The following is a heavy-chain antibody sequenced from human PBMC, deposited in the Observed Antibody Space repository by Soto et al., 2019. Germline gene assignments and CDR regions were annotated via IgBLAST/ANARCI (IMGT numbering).Heavy chain of an antibody. CDR2: ISDSGDT. Sequence: SETLSLTCSVSGGSISSGGYSWSWIRQPPGKGLEWIGYISDSGDTNYNPSLKSRVTISVDTSKNQFSLKLSSVTAADTAIYYCARYRYLATWGQGTLVTVSS. CDR1: GGSISSGGYS. D-gene: IGHD1-1*01. V-gene: IGHV4-61*08. J-gene: IGHJ5*02. CDR3: ARYRYLAT.